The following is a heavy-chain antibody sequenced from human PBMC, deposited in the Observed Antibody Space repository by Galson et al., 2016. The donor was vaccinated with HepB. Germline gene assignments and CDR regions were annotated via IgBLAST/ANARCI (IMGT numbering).Heavy chain of an antibody. CDR3: AKELGHQITGWHYFET. V-gene: IGHV3-33*03. CDR2: IWYDGSTE. CDR1: GFSFSTYG. Sequence: SLRLSCAASGFSFSTYGMHWVRQAPGKGLEWVAAIWYDGSTEYYADSVKGRFSISRDDPKNNLYLYMNTPTAEDTAVYYCAKELGHQITGWHYFETWGQGTMVTFSS. D-gene: IGHD6-19*01. J-gene: IGHJ4*02.